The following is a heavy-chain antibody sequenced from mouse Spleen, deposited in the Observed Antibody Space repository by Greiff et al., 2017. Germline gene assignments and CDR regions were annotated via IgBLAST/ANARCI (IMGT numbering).Heavy chain of an antibody. CDR2: ISSGSSTI. CDR1: GFTFSDYG. CDR3: ARIYYGNYWYFDV. V-gene: IGHV5-17*01. D-gene: IGHD2-1*01. Sequence: EVKLMESGGGLVKPGGSLKLSCAASGFTFSDYGMHWVRQAPEKGLEWVAYISSGSSTIYYADTVKGRFTISRDNAKNTLFLQMTSLRSEDTAMYYCARIYYGNYWYFDVGGTGTTVTVSS. J-gene: IGHJ1*03.